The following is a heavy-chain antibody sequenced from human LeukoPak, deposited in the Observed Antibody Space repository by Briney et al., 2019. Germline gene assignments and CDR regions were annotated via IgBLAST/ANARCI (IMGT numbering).Heavy chain of an antibody. CDR1: GFTFSSYS. CDR3: AREREYSSSWYRFDY. CDR2: ISSSSSYI. J-gene: IGHJ4*02. D-gene: IGHD6-13*01. Sequence: GGSLRLSCAASGFTFSSYSMNWVRQAPGKGLEWVSSISSSSSYIYYADSVTGRFTISRDNAKNSLYLQMNSLRAEDTAVYYCAREREYSSSWYRFDYWGQGTLVTVSS. V-gene: IGHV3-21*01.